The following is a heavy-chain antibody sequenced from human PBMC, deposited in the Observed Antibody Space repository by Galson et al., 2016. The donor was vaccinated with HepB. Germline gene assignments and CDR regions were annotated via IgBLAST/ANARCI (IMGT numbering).Heavy chain of an antibody. CDR2: IYFTGGT. Sequence: SETLSRTCSIFGGSISSYYWTWMRQPPGKGLEWIGNIYFTGGTNYNPSLKSRVTISLDTSRNQFSLKLTSVTAADSALYYCARGNEYSSPFYNYYAMDVWGQGTTVTVSS. V-gene: IGHV4-59*01. J-gene: IGHJ6*02. CDR3: ARGNEYSSPFYNYYAMDV. D-gene: IGHD6-6*01. CDR1: GGSISSYY.